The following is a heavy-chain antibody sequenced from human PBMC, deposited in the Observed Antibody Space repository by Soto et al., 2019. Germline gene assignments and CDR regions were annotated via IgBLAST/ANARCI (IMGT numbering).Heavy chain of an antibody. J-gene: IGHJ6*02. CDR1: GGSDTSGSYY. Sequence: SETLSLTYTVSGGSDTSGSYYWSWIRQPPAKGPGGIGYLYCSGSTNYNPSLKSRVTISVDTSKNQFSLKLSSVTAADTAVYYCASDRVGRVVVTDTNANYYCYYGMDVWGQGTTVTVSS. V-gene: IGHV4-61*01. CDR3: ASDRVGRVVVTDTNANYYCYYGMDV. D-gene: IGHD2-21*02. CDR2: LYCSGST.